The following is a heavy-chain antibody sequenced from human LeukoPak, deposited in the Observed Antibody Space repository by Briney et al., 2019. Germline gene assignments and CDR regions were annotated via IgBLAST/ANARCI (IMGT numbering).Heavy chain of an antibody. Sequence: SETLSLTCAVSGYSISSGYYWGWIRQPPGKGLEWIGSIHHSGNTHNNSSLKSRVTTSVDTSKNQFSLRLSSVTATDTAVYYCARYGSGFDDSWGQGTLVTVSS. CDR1: GYSISSGYY. CDR3: ARYGSGFDDS. D-gene: IGHD3-10*01. V-gene: IGHV4-38-2*01. CDR2: IHHSGNT. J-gene: IGHJ4*02.